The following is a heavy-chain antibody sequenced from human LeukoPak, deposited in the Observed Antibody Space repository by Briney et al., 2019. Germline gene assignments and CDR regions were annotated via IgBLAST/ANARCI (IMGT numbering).Heavy chain of an antibody. D-gene: IGHD1/OR15-1a*01. CDR2: IYHSGST. J-gene: IGHJ5*02. CDR1: GGSISSSNW. Sequence: PSETLSLTCAVSGGSISSSNWWSWVRQPPGKGLEWIGEIYHSGSTNYNPSLKSRVTISVDTSKNQFSLKLSSVTAADTAVYYCARERTLQALDPWGQGTLVTVSS. V-gene: IGHV4-4*02. CDR3: ARERTLQALDP.